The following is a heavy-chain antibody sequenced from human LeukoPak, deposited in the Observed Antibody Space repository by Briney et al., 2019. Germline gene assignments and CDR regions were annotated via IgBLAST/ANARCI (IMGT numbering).Heavy chain of an antibody. CDR2: INHSGST. CDR1: GGSISSYY. D-gene: IGHD2-2*01. V-gene: IGHV4-34*01. CDR3: ARGGRLGYCSSTSCYPLDY. J-gene: IGHJ4*02. Sequence: PSETLSLTCTVSGGSISSYYWSWIRQPPGKRLEWIGEINHSGSTNYNPSLKSRVTISVDTSKNQFSLKLSSVTAADTAVYYCARGGRLGYCSSTSCYPLDYWGQGTLVTVSS.